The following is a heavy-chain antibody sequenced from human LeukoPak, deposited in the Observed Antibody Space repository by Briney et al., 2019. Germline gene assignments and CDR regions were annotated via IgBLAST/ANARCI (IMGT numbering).Heavy chain of an antibody. V-gene: IGHV4-39*01. J-gene: IGHJ5*02. D-gene: IGHD3-16*01. Sequence: SETLSLTCTVSGGSISSSPYYWGWIRQPPGKGLEWVGNIYYSGNTYYNLSLKSRVTISVDTSKNQFSLRLSSVTAADTAVYYCARHKVMSDWFDPWGQGTLVTVSS. CDR3: ARHKVMSDWFDP. CDR2: IYYSGNT. CDR1: GGSISSSPYY.